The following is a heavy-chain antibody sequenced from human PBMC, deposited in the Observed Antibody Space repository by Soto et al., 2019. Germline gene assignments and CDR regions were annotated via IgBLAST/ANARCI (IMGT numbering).Heavy chain of an antibody. D-gene: IGHD6-19*01. Sequence: GGSLRLSCAASGFTFSSYAMNWVRQAPGKGLEWVSSISSSSSYIYYADSVKGRFTISRDNAKNSLYLQMNSLRAEDTAVYYCARGYSSGLRTDAFDIWGQGTMVTVSS. J-gene: IGHJ3*02. CDR2: ISSSSSYI. CDR1: GFTFSSYA. V-gene: IGHV3-21*01. CDR3: ARGYSSGLRTDAFDI.